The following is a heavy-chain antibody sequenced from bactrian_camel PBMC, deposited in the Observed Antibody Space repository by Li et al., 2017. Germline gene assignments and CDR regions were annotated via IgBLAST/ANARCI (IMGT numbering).Heavy chain of an antibody. J-gene: IGHJ4*01. V-gene: IGHV3S6*01. CDR2: THGDGSVT. Sequence: HVQLVESGGGLVQPGGSLRLSCAASGYTFSTYDGAWFRQAPGKGLDWVSVTHGDGSVTEYAESVVGRFTISKDNAKNTQYLQMNSLKPEDTAVYYCAASSVLWWRGDYWARGPRSPSP. D-gene: IGHD4*01. CDR1: GYTFSTYD.